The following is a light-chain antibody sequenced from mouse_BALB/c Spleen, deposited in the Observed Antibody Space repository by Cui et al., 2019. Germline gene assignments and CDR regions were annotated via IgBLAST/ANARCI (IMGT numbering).Light chain of an antibody. CDR3: ALWYSNHWV. Sequence: QAVATVENALTPSPGETVTLTCRSSTGAVTTSNYANWVQEKPDHLFTGLIGGTNNRAPGVPARFSGSLIGDKAALTITGAQTEDEAIYFCALWYSNHWVFGGGTKLTVL. CDR1: TGAVTTSNY. V-gene: IGLV1*01. CDR2: GTN. J-gene: IGLJ1*01.